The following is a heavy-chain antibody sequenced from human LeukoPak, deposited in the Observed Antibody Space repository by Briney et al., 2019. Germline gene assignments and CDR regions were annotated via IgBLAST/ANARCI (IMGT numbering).Heavy chain of an antibody. D-gene: IGHD4-23*01. V-gene: IGHV3-74*01. Sequence: GSLRLSCAASGFTFSSYWMNWVRQAPGKGLVWVSRIASDGSSTTYADSVKGRFSISRDNAKNTLYLQMNSLRVEDTAVYYCARSRPHGNDYWGQGTLVTVSS. CDR3: ARSRPHGNDY. CDR2: IASDGSST. J-gene: IGHJ4*02. CDR1: GFTFSSYW.